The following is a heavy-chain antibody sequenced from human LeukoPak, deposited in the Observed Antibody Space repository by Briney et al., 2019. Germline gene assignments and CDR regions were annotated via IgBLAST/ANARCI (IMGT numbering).Heavy chain of an antibody. CDR2: ISWNSGSI. CDR1: GFTFDDYS. CDR3: AKASGYSGYDYVLSAFDI. J-gene: IGHJ3*02. V-gene: IGHV3-9*01. Sequence: GGSLRLSCAASGFTFDDYSMHWVRQAPGKGLEWVSGISWNSGSIGYADSVKGRFTISRDNAKNSLYLQMNSLRAEDTAVYYCAKASGYSGYDYVLSAFDIWGQGTMVTVSS. D-gene: IGHD5-12*01.